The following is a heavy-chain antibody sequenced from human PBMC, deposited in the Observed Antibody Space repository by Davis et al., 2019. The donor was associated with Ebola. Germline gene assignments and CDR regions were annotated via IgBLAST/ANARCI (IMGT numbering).Heavy chain of an antibody. V-gene: IGHV4-30-2*01. D-gene: IGHD6-13*01. Sequence: SETLSLTCAVSGGSISSGGYSWSWIRQPPGKGLAWIGYIYHSGSTYYNPSLKSRVTISVDRSKNQFSLKLSSVTAADTAVYYCAKGEIAAAGRQNWFDPWGQGTLVTVSS. CDR1: GGSISSGGYS. J-gene: IGHJ5*02. CDR3: AKGEIAAAGRQNWFDP. CDR2: IYHSGST.